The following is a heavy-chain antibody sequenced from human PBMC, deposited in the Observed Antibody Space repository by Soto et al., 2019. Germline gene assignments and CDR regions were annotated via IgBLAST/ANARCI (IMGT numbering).Heavy chain of an antibody. CDR2: IRSKANSYAT. J-gene: IGHJ6*02. Sequence: GGSLRRSCAASGFTFSCSAMHGVRQASGKGLEWVGRIRSKANSYATAYAASVKGRFTISRDDSKNTAYLQMNSLKTEDTAVYYCTRRCSSTSCYIPDVWGQGTTVTVSS. D-gene: IGHD2-2*02. CDR1: GFTFSCSA. CDR3: TRRCSSTSCYIPDV. V-gene: IGHV3-73*01.